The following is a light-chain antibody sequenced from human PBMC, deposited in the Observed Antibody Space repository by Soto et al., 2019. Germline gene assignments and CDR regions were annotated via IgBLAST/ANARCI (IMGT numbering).Light chain of an antibody. CDR3: QSLGTGIQV. CDR2: INYDGTH. Sequence: QLVLTQSPSASASLGASVKLTCTLSSGHSTYAIAWHQQQSEKGPRFLMKINYDGTHSKGDGFFDRFSGSSSGAERHLTISSLQSEDEADYYCQSLGTGIQVFGGGTKLTVL. V-gene: IGLV4-69*01. J-gene: IGLJ3*02. CDR1: SGHSTYA.